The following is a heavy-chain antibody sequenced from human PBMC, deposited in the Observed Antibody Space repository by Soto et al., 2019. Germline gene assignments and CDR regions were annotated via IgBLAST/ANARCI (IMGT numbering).Heavy chain of an antibody. V-gene: IGHV4-59*01. J-gene: IGHJ4*02. CDR1: GGSIISGY. CDR2: ISYSGNT. Sequence: SETLSLTCTVSGGSIISGYWSWIRQPPGKGLEWIGYISYSGNTNYNPSLKSRVTMSVDTPKNQFSLRLSSVTPADTAVYYCAGLRGYAGSPIDYWGQGTLVTVSS. CDR3: AGLRGYAGSPIDY. D-gene: IGHD2-15*01.